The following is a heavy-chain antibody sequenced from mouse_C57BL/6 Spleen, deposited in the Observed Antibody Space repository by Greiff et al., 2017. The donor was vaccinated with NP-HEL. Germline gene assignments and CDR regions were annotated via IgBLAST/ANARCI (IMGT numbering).Heavy chain of an antibody. CDR1: GYTFTSYW. CDR2: IYPGSGST. Sequence: QVQLQQPGAELVKPGASVKMSCKASGYTFTSYWITWVKLRPGQGLEWIGDIYPGSGSTNYNEKFKSKATLTVDTSSSTAYMQLSSLTSEDSAVYYCARWYYGSSPWFAYWGQGTLVTVSA. CDR3: ARWYYGSSPWFAY. D-gene: IGHD1-1*01. V-gene: IGHV1-55*01. J-gene: IGHJ3*01.